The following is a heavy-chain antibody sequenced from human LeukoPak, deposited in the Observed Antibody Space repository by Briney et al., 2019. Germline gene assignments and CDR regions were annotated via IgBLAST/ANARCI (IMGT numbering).Heavy chain of an antibody. CDR2: IYYSGST. Sequence: SETLSLTCTVSGGSISSYYWSWIRQPPGKGLEWIGYIYYSGSTNYNPSLKSRVTISVDTSKNRFSLKLSSVTAADTAVYYCARGGVTTTFDYWGQGTLVTVSS. J-gene: IGHJ4*02. D-gene: IGHD4-17*01. CDR1: GGSISSYY. CDR3: ARGGVTTTFDY. V-gene: IGHV4-59*01.